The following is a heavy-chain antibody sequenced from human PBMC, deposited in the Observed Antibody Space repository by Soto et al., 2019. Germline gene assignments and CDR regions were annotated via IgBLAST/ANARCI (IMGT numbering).Heavy chain of an antibody. D-gene: IGHD3-10*01. J-gene: IGHJ6*02. V-gene: IGHV3-30*04. CDR2: ISYDGSNK. Sequence: QVQLVESGGGVVQPGRSLRLSCAASEFGFSSYAMHWVRQAPGKGLEWVAIISYDGSNKYYADSVKGRFTISRDNSKNTLYLVMNSLRAEDTAVYYCAISGSGSSYYYYYGMDVWGQGTTVTVSS. CDR1: EFGFSSYA. CDR3: AISGSGSSYYYYYGMDV.